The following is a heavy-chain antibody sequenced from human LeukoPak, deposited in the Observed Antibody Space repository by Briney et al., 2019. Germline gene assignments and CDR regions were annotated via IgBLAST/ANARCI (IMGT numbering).Heavy chain of an antibody. CDR2: INPNSGGT. D-gene: IGHD3-3*01. CDR3: ARDDRADFWSGYYFPGNYYYYGMDV. V-gene: IGHV1-2*02. Sequence: ASVKVSCKASGYTFTGYYMHWVRQAPGQGPEWMGWINPNSGGTNYAQKFQGRVTMTRDTSISTAYMELSRLRSDDTAVYYCARDDRADFWSGYYFPGNYYYYGMDVWGQGTTVTVSS. J-gene: IGHJ6*02. CDR1: GYTFTGYY.